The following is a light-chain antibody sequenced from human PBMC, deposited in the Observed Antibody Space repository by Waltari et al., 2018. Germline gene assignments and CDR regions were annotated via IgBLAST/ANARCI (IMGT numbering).Light chain of an antibody. CDR2: GYS. J-gene: IGLJ2*01. Sequence: YQQLPGGAAKLLIYGYSSRPAGVPDRFSCSKSGTSASLAITGLQAEDEADYYCQSFDSSLSGVVFGGGTKLTVL. V-gene: IGLV1-40*01. CDR3: QSFDSSLSGVV.